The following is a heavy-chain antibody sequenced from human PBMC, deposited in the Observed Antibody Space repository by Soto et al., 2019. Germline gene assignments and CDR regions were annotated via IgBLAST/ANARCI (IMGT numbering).Heavy chain of an antibody. J-gene: IGHJ4*02. CDR3: AKDLGNGLLWFGVLDY. Sequence: EVQLLESGGSLVQPGGSLRLSCAASGFTFSSYAMSWVRQAPGKGLEWVSAISGSGGSTYYADSVKGRFTISRDNSKNTLYLQMNSLRAEDTAVYYCAKDLGNGLLWFGVLDYWGQGTLVTVSS. D-gene: IGHD3-10*01. CDR2: ISGSGGST. V-gene: IGHV3-23*01. CDR1: GFTFSSYA.